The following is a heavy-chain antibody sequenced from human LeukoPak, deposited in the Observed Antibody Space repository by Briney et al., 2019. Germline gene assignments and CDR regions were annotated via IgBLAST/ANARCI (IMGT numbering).Heavy chain of an antibody. CDR3: TTCLNGAGQPVAIYYYGMDV. D-gene: IGHD2-2*01. V-gene: IGHV1-24*01. Sequence: ASVTVSCKVSGYTXTEMSIHWVRQAPGGALEWMGGFDPEDGETVYAPKFQGRVTMTEDTSADTAYMELSSLRSEDTAVYYCTTCLNGAGQPVAIYYYGMDVWGQGTTVTVSS. CDR2: FDPEDGET. J-gene: IGHJ6*02. CDR1: GYTXTEMS.